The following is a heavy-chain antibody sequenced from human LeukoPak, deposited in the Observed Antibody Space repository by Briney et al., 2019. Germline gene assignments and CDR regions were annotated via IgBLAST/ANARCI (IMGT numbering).Heavy chain of an antibody. CDR2: IYTSGST. J-gene: IGHJ4*02. Sequence: PSETLSLTCTVSGGSISSGGCYWSWIRQPAGKGLEWIGRIYTSGSTNYNPSLKSRVTMSVDTSKNQFSLKLSSVTAADTAVYYCARDRGGSYTYDYWGQRTLVTVSS. D-gene: IGHD1-26*01. CDR3: ARDRGGSYTYDY. CDR1: GGSISSGGCY. V-gene: IGHV4-61*02.